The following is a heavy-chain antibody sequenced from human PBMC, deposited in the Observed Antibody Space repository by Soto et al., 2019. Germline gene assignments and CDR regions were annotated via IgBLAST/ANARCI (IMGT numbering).Heavy chain of an antibody. J-gene: IGHJ6*02. Sequence: VKVSCKASGYTFTSYAMHWVRQAPGQRLEWMGWINAGNGNTKYSQKFQGRVTITRDTSASTAYMELSSLRSEDTAVYYCARWHCSSTSCYVHYYYGMDVWGQGTTVTVSS. CDR1: GYTFTSYA. CDR3: ARWHCSSTSCYVHYYYGMDV. D-gene: IGHD2-2*01. V-gene: IGHV1-3*01. CDR2: INAGNGNT.